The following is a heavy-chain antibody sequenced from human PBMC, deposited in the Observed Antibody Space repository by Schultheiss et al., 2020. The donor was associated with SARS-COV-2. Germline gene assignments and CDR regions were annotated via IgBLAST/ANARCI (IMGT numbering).Heavy chain of an antibody. D-gene: IGHD2-2*01. J-gene: IGHJ4*02. V-gene: IGHV3-33*01. CDR3: AREKPAATSGFDY. CDR2: IWYDGSNK. CDR1: GFTFSSYG. Sequence: GESLKISCAASGFTFSSYGMHWVRQAPGKGLEWVAVIWYDGSNKYYADSVKGRFTISRDNSKNTLYLQMNSLRAEDTAVYYCAREKPAATSGFDYWGQGTLVTVSS.